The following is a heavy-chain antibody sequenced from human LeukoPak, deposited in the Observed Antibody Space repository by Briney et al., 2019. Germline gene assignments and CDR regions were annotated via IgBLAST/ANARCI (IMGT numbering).Heavy chain of an antibody. Sequence: SETLSLTCTVSGGSISSYYWSWIRQPPGKGLEWIGRIYTSGSTNYNPSLKSRVTMSVDTSKNQFSLKLSSVTAADTAVYYCARDLTVVVVAATRYNWFDPWGQGTLVTVSS. V-gene: IGHV4-4*07. D-gene: IGHD2-15*01. CDR3: ARDLTVVVVAATRYNWFDP. CDR2: IYTSGST. CDR1: GGSISSYY. J-gene: IGHJ5*02.